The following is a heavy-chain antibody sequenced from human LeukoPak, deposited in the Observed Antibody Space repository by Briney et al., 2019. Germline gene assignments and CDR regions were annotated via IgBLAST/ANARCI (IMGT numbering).Heavy chain of an antibody. Sequence: PGGSLRLSCAASGFTFSDYYMSWVCQSPGKGLEWVSSITTSGNTIYYADSVKGRCTISRDNAKNSLYLQMNSLRAEDTAVYYCAKVKFRGGPYDYWGQGTLVTVSS. D-gene: IGHD3-16*01. CDR2: ITTSGNTI. J-gene: IGHJ4*02. CDR3: AKVKFRGGPYDY. V-gene: IGHV3-11*04. CDR1: GFTFSDYY.